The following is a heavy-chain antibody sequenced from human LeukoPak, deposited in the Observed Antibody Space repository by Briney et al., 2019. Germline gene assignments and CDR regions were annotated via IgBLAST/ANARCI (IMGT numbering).Heavy chain of an antibody. CDR3: ARDRVVGATFGHAFDI. D-gene: IGHD1-26*01. V-gene: IGHV3-48*03. Sequence: GGSLRLSCAASGFTFSSYEMNWVRQAPGKGLEWVSYISSSGSTIYYADSVKGRFTISRDNAKNSLYLQMNSLRAEDTAVYYCARDRVVGATFGHAFDIWGQGTMVTVSS. CDR2: ISSSGSTI. CDR1: GFTFSSYE. J-gene: IGHJ3*02.